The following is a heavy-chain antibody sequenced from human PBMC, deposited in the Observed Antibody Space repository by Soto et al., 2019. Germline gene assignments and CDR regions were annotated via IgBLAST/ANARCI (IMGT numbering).Heavy chain of an antibody. D-gene: IGHD2-8*01. J-gene: IGHJ6*02. CDR2: IIPIFGTA. CDR1: GGTFSSYA. V-gene: IGHV1-69*01. CDR3: ASPVYCTNGVCSYYYGMDV. Sequence: QVQLVQSGAEVKKPGSSVKVSCKASGGTFSSYAISWVRQAPGQGLEWMGGIIPIFGTANYAQKFQGRVTITADESTSTAYMELSSLRSEDTAMYYCASPVYCTNGVCSYYYGMDVWGQGTTVTVSS.